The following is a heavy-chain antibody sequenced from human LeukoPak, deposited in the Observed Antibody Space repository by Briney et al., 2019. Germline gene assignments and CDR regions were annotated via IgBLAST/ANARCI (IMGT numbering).Heavy chain of an antibody. J-gene: IGHJ4*02. CDR2: IIPIFGTA. V-gene: IGHV1-69*05. Sequence: ASVKVSCKASGGTFSSYAISWVRQAPGQGLEWMVGIIPIFGTANYAQKFQGRVTITTDDSTSTAYMELSSLRAEDTAVYYCARGGSGSYEYYFDYWGQRTLLTVSS. D-gene: IGHD1-26*01. CDR1: GGTFSSYA. CDR3: ARGGSGSYEYYFDY.